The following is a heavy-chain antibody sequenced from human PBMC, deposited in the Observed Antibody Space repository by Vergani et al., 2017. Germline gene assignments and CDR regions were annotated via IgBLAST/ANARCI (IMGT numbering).Heavy chain of an antibody. D-gene: IGHD6-19*01. CDR3: ARPYSSGWYWYFDL. CDR1: GGSFSGYY. CDR2: INHSGST. Sequence: QVQLQQWGAGLLKPSETLSLTCAVYGGSFSGYYCSWIRQPPEKGLEWIGEINHSGSTNYNPSLKSRVTISVDTSKNQFSLKLSSVTAADTAVYYCARPYSSGWYWYFDLWGRGTLVTVSS. V-gene: IGHV4-34*01. J-gene: IGHJ2*01.